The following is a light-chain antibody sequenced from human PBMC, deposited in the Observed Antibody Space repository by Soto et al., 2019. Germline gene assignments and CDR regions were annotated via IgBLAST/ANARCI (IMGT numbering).Light chain of an antibody. V-gene: IGKV3-15*01. Sequence: EVVMTQSPATLPVSPGDRATLSCRASQNVNNNLAWYQQRPGQAPRLLVYGASTRATGITARFSASGSGTEFTLTISSVQSEDLAVYYCQQYNDWPPMYTFGQGSKLEIK. CDR2: GAS. J-gene: IGKJ2*01. CDR3: QQYNDWPPMYT. CDR1: QNVNNN.